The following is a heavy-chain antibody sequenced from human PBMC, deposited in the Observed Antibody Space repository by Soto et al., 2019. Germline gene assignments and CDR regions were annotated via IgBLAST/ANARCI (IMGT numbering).Heavy chain of an antibody. CDR3: ARGGYSSSSGYGMDV. V-gene: IGHV4-31*03. CDR2: IYYSGST. D-gene: IGHD6-6*01. CDR1: GGSISSGGYY. Sequence: QVQLQESGPGLVKPSQTLSLTCTVSGGSISSGGYYWSWIRQHPGKGLGWIGYIYYSGSTYYNPSLKSRLTISVDTSKNQYSLKLSSVTAADTAVYYCARGGYSSSSGYGMDVWGQGTTVTVSS. J-gene: IGHJ6*02.